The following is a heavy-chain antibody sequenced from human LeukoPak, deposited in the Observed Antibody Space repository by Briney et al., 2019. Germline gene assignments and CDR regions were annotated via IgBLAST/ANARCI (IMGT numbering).Heavy chain of an antibody. CDR1: GFTFSSYW. CDR3: ARDQETESYYYDSSGYYPID. J-gene: IGHJ4*02. D-gene: IGHD3-22*01. CDR2: INSDGSST. V-gene: IGHV3-74*01. Sequence: GGSLRLSCAASGFTFSSYWMHWVRQAPGKGLVWVSRINSDGSSTSYADSVKGRFTISRDNAKNTLYLQMNSLRAEDTAVYYCARDQETESYYYDSSGYYPIDWGQGTLVTVSS.